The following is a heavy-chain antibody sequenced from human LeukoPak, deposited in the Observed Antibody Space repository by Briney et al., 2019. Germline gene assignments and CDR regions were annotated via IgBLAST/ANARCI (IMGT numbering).Heavy chain of an antibody. CDR2: IYYSGST. CDR3: ARNYYYYSNMDI. Sequence: ETLSLTCTVSGGSISSYYWSWIRQPPGKGLEWIGYIYYSGSTNYNPSLKSRVTISVDTSKNQFSLKLSSVTAEDTAVYYCARNYYYYSNMDIWGQGTTVTVSS. J-gene: IGHJ6*02. CDR1: GGSISSYY. V-gene: IGHV4-59*08.